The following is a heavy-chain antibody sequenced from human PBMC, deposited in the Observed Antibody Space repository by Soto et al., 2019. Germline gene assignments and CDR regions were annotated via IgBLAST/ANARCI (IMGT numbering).Heavy chain of an antibody. D-gene: IGHD3-3*01. Sequence: GGSLRLSCAASGFTFSNAWMSWVRQAPGKGLEWVSYISSSGSTIYYADSVKGRFTISRDNAKNSLYLQMNSLRAEDTAVYYCASTMYYDFWSGYYTDKYYYYGMDVWGQGTTVTVSS. V-gene: IGHV3-11*04. CDR2: ISSSGSTI. CDR1: GFTFSNAW. J-gene: IGHJ6*02. CDR3: ASTMYYDFWSGYYTDKYYYYGMDV.